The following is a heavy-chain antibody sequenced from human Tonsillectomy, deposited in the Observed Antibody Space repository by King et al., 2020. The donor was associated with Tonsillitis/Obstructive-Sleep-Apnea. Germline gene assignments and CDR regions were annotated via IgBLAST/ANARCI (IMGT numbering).Heavy chain of an antibody. D-gene: IGHD6-19*01. CDR3: TPGAGYSSGKGY. V-gene: IGHV3-15*07. J-gene: IGHJ4*02. CDR2: IKSKTDGGTT. CDR1: GFTFSNAW. Sequence: VQLVESGGGLVKSGGSLRLSCAASGFTFSNAWMNWVRQAPGKGLEWVGRIKSKTDGGTTDYAAPVKGRFTISRDDSKNTLYLQMNSLKTEDTAVYYCTPGAGYSSGKGYWGQGTLVTVSS.